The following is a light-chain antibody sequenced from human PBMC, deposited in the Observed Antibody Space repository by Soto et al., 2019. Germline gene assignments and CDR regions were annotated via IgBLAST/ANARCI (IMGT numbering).Light chain of an antibody. CDR1: SSNIGSNT. J-gene: IGLJ2*01. CDR2: NNS. Sequence: QSVLTQPPSASGTPGQMVTISCSGSSSNIGSNTVNWYQQLPGMAPKLLIYNNSQRPSGVPDRFSGSKSGTSASLAISGLPSEDEADYYCAAWDERLRGLELGGGTKVTVL. CDR3: AAWDERLRGLE. V-gene: IGLV1-44*01.